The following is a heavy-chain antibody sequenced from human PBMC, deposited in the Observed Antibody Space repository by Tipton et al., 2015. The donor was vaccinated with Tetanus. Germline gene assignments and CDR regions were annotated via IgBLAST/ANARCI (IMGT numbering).Heavy chain of an antibody. CDR3: AKDVIWNLRCFKH. CDR2: VTWNSGVI. J-gene: IGHJ1*01. V-gene: IGHV3-9*01. D-gene: IGHD1-1*01. Sequence: SLRLSCVASGFTFSGHWMYWVRQVPGKGLEWVSGVTWNSGVIAYADSVKGRLTISRDNAKNSLYLQMNSLIVEDTAVYYCAKDVIWNLRCFKHWGQGTVVTVSP. CDR1: GFTFSGHW.